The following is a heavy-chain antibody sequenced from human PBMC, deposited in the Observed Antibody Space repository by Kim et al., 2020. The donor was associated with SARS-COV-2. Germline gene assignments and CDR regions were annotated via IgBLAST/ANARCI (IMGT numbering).Heavy chain of an antibody. CDR1: GFNAYSNH. CDR3: ARDVGGDGYPACDV. J-gene: IGHJ3*01. D-gene: IGHD2-21*01. CDR2: IYGGGTT. Sequence: GGSLRLSCVASGFNAYSNHMNWVRHAPGKGLVWVPVIYGGGTTDYADSVKGRFTISRDNSHNTLYLEMSSLSAEDTAVHYYARDVGGDGYPACDVTGQG. V-gene: IGHV3-53*01.